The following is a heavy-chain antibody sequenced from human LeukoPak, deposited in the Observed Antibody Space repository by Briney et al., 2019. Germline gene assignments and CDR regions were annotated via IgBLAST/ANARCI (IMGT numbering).Heavy chain of an antibody. CDR2: INPNNVIT. Sequence: ASVTVSCKASGYTFTDLTEYYIHWVRQAPGQGLEWMGWINPNNVITKYAQKFQGRVTMTRDMSMNTAYMELSSLTSDDTAVYYCARRLGGSSEGYEFWGQGPLVTVSS. V-gene: IGHV1-2*02. CDR1: GYTFTDLTEYY. D-gene: IGHD1-26*01. J-gene: IGHJ4*02. CDR3: ARRLGGSSEGYEF.